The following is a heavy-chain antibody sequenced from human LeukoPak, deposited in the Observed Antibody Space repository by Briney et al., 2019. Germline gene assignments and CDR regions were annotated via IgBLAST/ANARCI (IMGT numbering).Heavy chain of an antibody. CDR1: GYFFTTFY. D-gene: IGHD6-13*01. J-gene: IGHJ5*02. CDR3: ARVYSSSRWFDP. V-gene: IGHV1-2*02. Sequence: ASVKVSCKASGYFFTTFYLHWVRQAPGQGLEWMGCINPNSGRTNFPQKFQGRVTMTRDTSISTAYMELSRLRSDDTAVYYCARVYSSSRWFDPWGQGTLVTVSS. CDR2: INPNSGRT.